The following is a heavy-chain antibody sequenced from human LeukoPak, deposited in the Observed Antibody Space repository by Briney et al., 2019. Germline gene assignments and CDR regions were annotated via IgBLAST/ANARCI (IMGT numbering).Heavy chain of an antibody. CDR2: INSGSTYM. CDR3: ARVEATTGRNYHYYYMDV. CDR1: GFYFSGYS. V-gene: IGHV3-21*01. J-gene: IGHJ6*03. Sequence: PGGSLRLSCGASGFYFSGYSMNWVRQAPGKGLEWVSSINSGSTYMYYADSVKGRFIISRDNAKNSLHLQMDSLRAEDTAVYFCARVEATTGRNYHYYYMDVWGKGTTVIVPS. D-gene: IGHD1-1*01.